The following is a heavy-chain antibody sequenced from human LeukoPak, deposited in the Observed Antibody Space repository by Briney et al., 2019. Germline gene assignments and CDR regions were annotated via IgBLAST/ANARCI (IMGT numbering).Heavy chain of an antibody. CDR2: ISGSGGST. V-gene: IGHV3-23*01. J-gene: IGHJ4*02. Sequence: GGSLRLSCAASGFTFSSYAMSWVRQAPGKGLEWVSAISGSGGSTYYADPVKGRFTISRDKSKNTLYLQMNSLRADDTAVYYCAKARSTIYFVRWRQATLVSVSS. CDR3: AKARSTIYFVR. D-gene: IGHD2-2*01. CDR1: GFTFSSYA.